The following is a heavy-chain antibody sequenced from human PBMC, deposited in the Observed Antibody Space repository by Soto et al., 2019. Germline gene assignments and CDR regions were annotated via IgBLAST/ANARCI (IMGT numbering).Heavy chain of an antibody. V-gene: IGHV6-1*01. CDR2: TYYRSKWYN. Sequence: SQTLSLTCAISGDSVSSNSASWNWIRQSPSRGLEWLGRTYYRSKWYNDYAVSVKSRITINPDTSKNQFSLQLNSVTPEDTAVYYCAREVLGGWEPLGAFDIWGQGTMVTVS. CDR1: GDSVSSNSAS. CDR3: AREVLGGWEPLGAFDI. J-gene: IGHJ3*02. D-gene: IGHD6-19*01.